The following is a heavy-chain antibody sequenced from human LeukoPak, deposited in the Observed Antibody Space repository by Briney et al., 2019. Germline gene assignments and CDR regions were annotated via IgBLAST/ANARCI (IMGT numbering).Heavy chain of an antibody. J-gene: IGHJ4*02. CDR1: GGSISSSSYY. CDR2: IYYSGST. V-gene: IGHV4-39*01. Sequence: PSETLSLTCTVSGGSISSSSYYWGWIRQPPGKGLEWIGSIYYSGSTYYSPSLQSRVTISIDTSKNQFSLRLTSVTAADTAVYYCARQTGSGLFILPGGQGTLVTVSS. CDR3: ARQTGSGLFILP. D-gene: IGHD3/OR15-3a*01.